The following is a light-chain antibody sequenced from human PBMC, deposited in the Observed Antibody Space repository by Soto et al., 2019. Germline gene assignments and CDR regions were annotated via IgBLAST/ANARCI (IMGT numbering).Light chain of an antibody. CDR2: LNSDGSH. J-gene: IGLJ2*01. Sequence: QAVVTQSPSASASLGASVKLTCTLSSGHSSYAIAWHQQQPEKGPRYLMKLNSDGSHSKGDGIPDRFSGSSSGAERYLTISSLQSEDEADYYCQTWGTVHVVFGGGTKVTVL. CDR1: SGHSSYA. CDR3: QTWGTVHVV. V-gene: IGLV4-69*01.